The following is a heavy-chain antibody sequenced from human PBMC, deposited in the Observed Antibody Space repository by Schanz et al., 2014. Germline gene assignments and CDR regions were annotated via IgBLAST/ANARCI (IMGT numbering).Heavy chain of an antibody. CDR3: ARGYCSSISCYLDFFDY. D-gene: IGHD2-2*01. Sequence: QVQLVQSGAEVKKPGASVKVSCKASGHPFTAYYMHWVRQAPGQGLEWMGRVIPIRGTAHYAQKFQGRVTITADMSTSTAYMELSSLRSEDTAVYYCARGYCSSISCYLDFFDYWGQGTLVIVSS. V-gene: IGHV1-69*09. J-gene: IGHJ4*02. CDR1: GHPFTAYY. CDR2: VIPIRGTA.